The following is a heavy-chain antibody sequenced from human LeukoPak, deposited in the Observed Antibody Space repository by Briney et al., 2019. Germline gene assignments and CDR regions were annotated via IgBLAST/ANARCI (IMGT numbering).Heavy chain of an antibody. D-gene: IGHD2/OR15-2a*01. CDR2: IYASGST. V-gene: IGHV4-4*07. J-gene: IGHJ4*02. Sequence: PSETLSLPCSVSGASIRSYYWNWIRQSAGKGLEWVGRIYASGSTNYNPSLQRRVTISMDKTKNQLSLNLKSVTAADTAIYYCARDFYGDDGHHPFDYWGQGVLVTVSS. CDR1: GASIRSYY. CDR3: ARDFYGDDGHHPFDY.